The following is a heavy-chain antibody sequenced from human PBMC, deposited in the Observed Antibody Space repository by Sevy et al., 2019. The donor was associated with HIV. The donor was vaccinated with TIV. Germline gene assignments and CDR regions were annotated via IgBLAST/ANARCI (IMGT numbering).Heavy chain of an antibody. Sequence: GGSLRLSCAASGFTFSSYWMNWVRQAPGKGLEWVANIKQDGSEKYYVDSVKGRFTISRDNAKNSLYLQMNSLRAEDTAVYYCARDGPVGMATLFGAFDIWGQGTMVTVSS. CDR2: IKQDGSEK. CDR3: ARDGPVGMATLFGAFDI. D-gene: IGHD5-12*01. J-gene: IGHJ3*02. CDR1: GFTFSSYW. V-gene: IGHV3-7*03.